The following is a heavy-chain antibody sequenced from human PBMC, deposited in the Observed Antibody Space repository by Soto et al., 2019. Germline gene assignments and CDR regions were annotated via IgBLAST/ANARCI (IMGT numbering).Heavy chain of an antibody. CDR2: IYSGGST. CDR1: GFTVSSNY. J-gene: IGHJ4*02. V-gene: IGHV3-53*01. D-gene: IGHD5-18*01. CDR3: ARGSDTAMVCDY. Sequence: GGSLRLSCAASGFTVSSNYMSWVRQAPGKGLEWVSVIYSGGSTYYADSVKGRFTISRDNSKNTLYLQMNSLRAEDTAVYYCARGSDTAMVCDYWGQGTLVTVSS.